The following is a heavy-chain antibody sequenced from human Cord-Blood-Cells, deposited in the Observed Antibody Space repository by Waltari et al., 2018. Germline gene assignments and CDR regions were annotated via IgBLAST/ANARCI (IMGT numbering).Heavy chain of an antibody. CDR3: ARDIVVVPAANHYYYYGMDV. CDR1: GDSVSSNMSP. D-gene: IGHD2-2*01. Sequence: QVQLQQSGPGLVKPSQTLSLTRAISGDSVSSNMSPWNWIRQSPSTGLHGLGRTYYRSKWYNDYAVSVKSRITINPDTSKNQFSLQLNSVTPEDTAVYYCARDIVVVPAANHYYYYGMDVWGQGTTVTVSS. V-gene: IGHV6-1*01. J-gene: IGHJ6*02. CDR2: TYYRSKWYN.